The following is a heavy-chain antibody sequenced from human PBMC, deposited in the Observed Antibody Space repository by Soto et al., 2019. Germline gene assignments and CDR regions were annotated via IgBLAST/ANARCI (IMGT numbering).Heavy chain of an antibody. Sequence: EVQLVESGGGLVQPGASLRLSCAASGFTFSRYWMHWVRQGPGKGLVWVARITNDGRSTGYADSVKGRFTISRDNAKNTLYLQIDSVRAEDTAVYYCARDGDGDYPVDYLGQGTLVTVSS. J-gene: IGHJ4*02. CDR1: GFTFSRYW. CDR2: ITNDGRST. V-gene: IGHV3-74*01. CDR3: ARDGDGDYPVDY. D-gene: IGHD4-17*01.